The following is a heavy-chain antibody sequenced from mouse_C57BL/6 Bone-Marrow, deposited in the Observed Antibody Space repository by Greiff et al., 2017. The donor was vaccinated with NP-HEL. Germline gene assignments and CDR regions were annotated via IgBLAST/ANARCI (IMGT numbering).Heavy chain of an antibody. V-gene: IGHV14-4*01. CDR2: IDPENGDT. D-gene: IGHD1-1*01. Sequence: EVQLQESGAELVRPGASVKLSCTASGFNIKDDYMHWVKQRPEQGLEWIGWIDPENGDTEYASKFQGKATITADTSSNTAYLQLSSLTSEDTAVYYCLYTYYGSSYGGLYYAMDYWGQGTSVTVSS. CDR1: GFNIKDDY. CDR3: LYTYYGSSYGGLYYAMDY. J-gene: IGHJ4*01.